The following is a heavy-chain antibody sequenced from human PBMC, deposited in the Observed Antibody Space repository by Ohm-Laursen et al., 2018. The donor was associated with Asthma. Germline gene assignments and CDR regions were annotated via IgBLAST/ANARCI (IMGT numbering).Heavy chain of an antibody. V-gene: IGHV4-39*01. Sequence: GTLSLTCTVSGGSVSSGSYYWGWIRQPPGKGLEWIGSIYYSGSTYYNPSLKSRVTISVDTSKNQFSLKLSSVTAADTAVYYCARHPSWWTPTRWIDYWGQGTLVTVSS. CDR2: IYYSGST. CDR1: GGSVSSGSYY. CDR3: ARHPSWWTPTRWIDY. D-gene: IGHD2-15*01. J-gene: IGHJ4*02.